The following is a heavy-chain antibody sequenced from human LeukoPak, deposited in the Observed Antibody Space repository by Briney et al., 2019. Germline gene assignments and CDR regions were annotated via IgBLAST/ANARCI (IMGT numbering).Heavy chain of an antibody. J-gene: IGHJ5*02. D-gene: IGHD2-2*01. CDR3: AKHRIVVVPAAMGT. CDR2: ISGSGGST. Sequence: RGSLRLSCAASGFTFSSYAMSWVRQAPGKGLEWVSAISGSGGSTYYADSVKGRFTISRDNSKNTLYLQMNSLRAEDTAVYYCAKHRIVVVPAAMGTWGQGTLVTVSS. V-gene: IGHV3-23*01. CDR1: GFTFSSYA.